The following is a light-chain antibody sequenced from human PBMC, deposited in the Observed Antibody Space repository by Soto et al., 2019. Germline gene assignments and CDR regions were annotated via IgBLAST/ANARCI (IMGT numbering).Light chain of an antibody. Sequence: QSALTQPASLSGSPGQSITISCTGTSSDIGSYNLVSWYQHHPGKAPKLMIYEGSKRPSGVSYRFSGSKSGNTASLTISGLQAEDEADYYCCSYAGSRTWVFGGGTKLTVL. CDR3: CSYAGSRTWV. J-gene: IGLJ3*02. CDR1: SSDIGSYNL. V-gene: IGLV2-23*01. CDR2: EGS.